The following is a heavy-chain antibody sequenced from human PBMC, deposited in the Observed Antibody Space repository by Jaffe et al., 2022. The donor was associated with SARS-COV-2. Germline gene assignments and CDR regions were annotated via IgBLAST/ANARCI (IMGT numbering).Heavy chain of an antibody. Sequence: QVQLQESGPGLVKPSETLSLTCTVSGGSISSYYWSWIRQPPGKGLEWIGYIYYSGSTNYNPSLKSRVTISVDTSKNQFSLKLSSVTAADTAVYYCAGTQKSRDGYNYGRNYYYYGMDVWGQGTTVTVSS. V-gene: IGHV4-59*01. J-gene: IGHJ6*02. D-gene: IGHD5-12*01. CDR3: AGTQKSRDGYNYGRNYYYYGMDV. CDR2: IYYSGST. CDR1: GGSISSYY.